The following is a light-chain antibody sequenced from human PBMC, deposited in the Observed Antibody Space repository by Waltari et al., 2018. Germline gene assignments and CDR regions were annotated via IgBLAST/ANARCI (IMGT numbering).Light chain of an antibody. V-gene: IGKV1-5*03. CDR1: QTIVGW. J-gene: IGKJ5*01. CDR3: QQYNSYPIT. CDR2: QAS. Sequence: DIQITQSPSPLSPSLGDRVPITCRASQTIVGWLAWYQQKQGKAPKLLIYQASSLESGVPSRLSGSGSGTEFTITISSLQPADFATYYCQQYNSYPITFGQGTRLEIK.